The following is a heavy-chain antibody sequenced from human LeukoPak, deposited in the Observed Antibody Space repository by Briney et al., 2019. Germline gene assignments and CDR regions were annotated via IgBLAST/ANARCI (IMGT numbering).Heavy chain of an antibody. V-gene: IGHV3-30*04. CDR2: ISYDGSNK. CDR1: GFTSSSYA. CDR3: AKDTSSGWPNWFDP. Sequence: GGSLRLSCAASGFTSSSYAMHWVRQAPGKGLEWVAVISYDGSNKYYADSVKGRFTISRDNSKNTLYLQMNSLRAEDTAVYYCAKDTSSGWPNWFDPWGQGTLVTVSS. D-gene: IGHD6-19*01. J-gene: IGHJ5*02.